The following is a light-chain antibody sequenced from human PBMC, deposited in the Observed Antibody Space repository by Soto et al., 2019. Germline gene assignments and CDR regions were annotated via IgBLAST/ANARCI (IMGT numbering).Light chain of an antibody. CDR1: QSISRW. CDR2: DAS. J-gene: IGKJ5*01. CDR3: QQYNTYST. V-gene: IGKV1-5*01. Sequence: HITQSPSPPSASFLDRGTITCRASQSISRWLAWYQQKPGKAPQALIYDASSLKSGVPSRFSGNGSGTEFTLTISSLQPDDFATYYCQQYNTYSTFGQGTRLEI.